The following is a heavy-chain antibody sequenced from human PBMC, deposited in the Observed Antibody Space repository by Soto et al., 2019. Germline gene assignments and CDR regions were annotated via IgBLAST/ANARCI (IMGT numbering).Heavy chain of an antibody. V-gene: IGHV4-39*01. CDR2: IYYSGST. CDR3: ARHYYDSSGYYHGYSLFDY. Sequence: TSETLSLTCTVSGGSISSSSYYWGWIRQPPGKGLQWIGSIYYSGSTYYNPSLKSRVTISVDTSKNQFSLKLSSVTAADTAVYYCARHYYDSSGYYHGYSLFDYWGQGTLVTVSS. CDR1: GGSISSSSYY. D-gene: IGHD3-22*01. J-gene: IGHJ4*02.